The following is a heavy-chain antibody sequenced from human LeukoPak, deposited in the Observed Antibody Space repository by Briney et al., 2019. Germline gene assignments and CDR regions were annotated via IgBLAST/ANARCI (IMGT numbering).Heavy chain of an antibody. Sequence: ASVKVSCTASGYTFTSYGISWVRQAPGQGLEWMGWISAYNGNTNYAQKLQGRVTMTTDTSTSTAYMELRSLRSDDTAVYYCAREYYDSSGYSDNWFDPWGQGTLVTVSS. J-gene: IGHJ5*02. CDR3: AREYYDSSGYSDNWFDP. V-gene: IGHV1-18*01. CDR2: ISAYNGNT. D-gene: IGHD3-22*01. CDR1: GYTFTSYG.